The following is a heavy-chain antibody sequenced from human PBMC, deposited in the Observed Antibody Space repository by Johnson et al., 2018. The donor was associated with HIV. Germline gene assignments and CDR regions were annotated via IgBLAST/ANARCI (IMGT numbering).Heavy chain of an antibody. V-gene: IGHV3-30-3*01. CDR3: ARGRIGAAGWDAFDV. Sequence: QVQLVESGGGVVQPGRSLRLSCAASGFTFSSYAMHWVRQAPGKGLEWVAVISYDGSNKYYADSVQGRFTISRDNSKNTLYLQMNSLRAGDTAVYYCARGRIGAAGWDAFDVWGQGTMVTVSS. CDR2: ISYDGSNK. CDR1: GFTFSSYA. J-gene: IGHJ3*01. D-gene: IGHD6-13*01.